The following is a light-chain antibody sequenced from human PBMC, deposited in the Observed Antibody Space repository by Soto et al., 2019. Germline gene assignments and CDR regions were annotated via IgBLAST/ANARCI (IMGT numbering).Light chain of an antibody. V-gene: IGLV2-14*01. J-gene: IGLJ1*01. CDR3: SSYTSSSTYV. Sequence: QSVLTQPASVSGSPGQSITISCTGTSSDVGGYDYVSWYQLHPGKAPKLMVFEVSNRPSGVSNRLSGSKSGNTAFLTISGLQAEDEADYYCSSYTSSSTYVFGTGTRSPS. CDR1: SSDVGGYDY. CDR2: EVS.